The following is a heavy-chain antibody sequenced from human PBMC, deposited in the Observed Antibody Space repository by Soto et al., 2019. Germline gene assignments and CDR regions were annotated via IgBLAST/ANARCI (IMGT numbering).Heavy chain of an antibody. J-gene: IGHJ5*02. D-gene: IGHD3-10*01. Sequence: SETLSLTCAVYGGSFSGYYWSWIRQPPGKGLEWIGEINHSGSTNYNPSLKSRVTISVDTSKNQFSLKLSSVTAADTAVYYCARGAHYYGSGSYQFEPWGQGTLVTVSS. CDR1: GGSFSGYY. CDR2: INHSGST. V-gene: IGHV4-34*01. CDR3: ARGAHYYGSGSYQFEP.